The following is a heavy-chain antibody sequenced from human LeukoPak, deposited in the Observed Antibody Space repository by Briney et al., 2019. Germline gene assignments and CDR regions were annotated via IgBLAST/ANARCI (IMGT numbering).Heavy chain of an antibody. CDR2: ICDTGGTT. V-gene: IGHV3-23*01. D-gene: IGHD3-22*01. CDR1: GFSFSTYA. J-gene: IGHJ5*02. CDR3: ARDSFYYAGSDYYAWFDP. Sequence: GGSLRLSCAASGFSFSTYAMTWVRQAPGKELEWVSSICDTGGTTNYADSVKGRFTMSRDNSKNTLYLQMSNLRAEDTAVYYCARDSFYYAGSDYYAWFDPWGQGTLVTVSS.